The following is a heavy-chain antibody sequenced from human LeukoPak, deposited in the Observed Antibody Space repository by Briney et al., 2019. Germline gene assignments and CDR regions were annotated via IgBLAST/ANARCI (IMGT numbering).Heavy chain of an antibody. CDR3: AREEAVAENNWFDP. CDR2: INHSGST. Sequence: SETLSFTCAVYGGSFSGYYWSWIRQPPGKGLEWIGEINHSGSTTYNPPLKSRVTRPVDTSKNQFSLSLSSVPAADTAVYYCAREEAVAENNWFDPWGQGTLVTVSS. J-gene: IGHJ5*02. V-gene: IGHV4-34*01. CDR1: GGSFSGYY. D-gene: IGHD6-19*01.